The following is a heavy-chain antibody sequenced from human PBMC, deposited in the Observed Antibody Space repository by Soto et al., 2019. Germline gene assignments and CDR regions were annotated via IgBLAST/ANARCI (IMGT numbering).Heavy chain of an antibody. D-gene: IGHD1-26*01. Sequence: GGSLRLSXAASGFTFAAYAMNWVRQAPGKGLEWVSVIRGSGGDTYYVDSVKGRFTISRDNSKNTLYLQMNSLRAEDTALYYCAGGLSLSYWDLLHFPPPDYWGQGTLVTVSS. J-gene: IGHJ4*02. CDR1: GFTFAAYA. CDR2: IRGSGGDT. CDR3: AGGLSLSYWDLLHFPPPDY. V-gene: IGHV3-23*01.